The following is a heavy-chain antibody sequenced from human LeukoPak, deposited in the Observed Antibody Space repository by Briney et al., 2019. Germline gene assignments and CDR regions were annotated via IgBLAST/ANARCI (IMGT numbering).Heavy chain of an antibody. CDR2: INPNSGGT. V-gene: IGHV1-2*02. J-gene: IGHJ4*02. CDR3: GRTLNGYSYAVDY. CDR1: GYTFTGYY. D-gene: IGHD5-18*01. Sequence: ASVKVSCKASGYTFTGYYMHWVRQAPGQGLEWMGWINPNSGGTNYAQKFQGRVTMTRDTSISTAYMELSRLRSDDTAVYYCGRTLNGYSYAVDYWGQGTLVTVSS.